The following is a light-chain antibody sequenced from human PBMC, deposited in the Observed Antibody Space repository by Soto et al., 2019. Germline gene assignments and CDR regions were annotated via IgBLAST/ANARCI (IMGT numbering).Light chain of an antibody. CDR3: CSYAGNYTYV. J-gene: IGLJ1*01. CDR2: DVS. V-gene: IGLV2-11*01. CDR1: SSDVGGYNY. Sequence: QSALTQPRSVSGSPGQSVTISCTGTSSDVGGYNYVSWYQQHPGKAPKLMIYDVSKRPSGVPDRFSGSKSDNTASLTISGLQAEDEADYYCCSYAGNYTYVFGTGTKVTAL.